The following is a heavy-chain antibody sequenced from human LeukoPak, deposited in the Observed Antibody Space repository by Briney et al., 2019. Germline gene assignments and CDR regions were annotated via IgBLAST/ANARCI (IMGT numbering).Heavy chain of an antibody. CDR1: GGSFSGYY. D-gene: IGHD2-15*01. Sequence: SETLSLTCAVYGGSFSGYYWTWIRQPPGKGLEWIGEINHSGSTNYNPSLKSRVTISVDTSKNQFSLKLSSVTAADTAVYYCARDREAVVAAFFDYWGQGTLVTVSS. V-gene: IGHV4-34*01. CDR2: INHSGST. J-gene: IGHJ4*02. CDR3: ARDREAVVAAFFDY.